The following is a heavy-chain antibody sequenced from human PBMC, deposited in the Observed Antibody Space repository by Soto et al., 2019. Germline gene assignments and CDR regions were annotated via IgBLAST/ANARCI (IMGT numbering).Heavy chain of an antibody. Sequence: GXSVKVSCPASGGSLISYAITWVRQAPGQGLEWMGGIIPIFGTANYAQKFQGRVTITADESTSTAYMELSSLRSEDTAVYYCARGTNYYDSSGFYNWFDPWGQGTLVTVSS. D-gene: IGHD3-22*01. CDR2: IIPIFGTA. J-gene: IGHJ5*02. CDR1: GGSLISYA. CDR3: ARGTNYYDSSGFYNWFDP. V-gene: IGHV1-69*01.